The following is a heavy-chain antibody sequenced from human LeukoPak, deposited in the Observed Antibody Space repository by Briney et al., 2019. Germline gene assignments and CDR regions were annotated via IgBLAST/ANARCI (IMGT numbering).Heavy chain of an antibody. Sequence: PSETLSLTCTVSGGSISSYYWSWIRQPPGKGLEWIGYIYYSGSTNYNPSLKSRVTISVDTSKNQSSLKRSSVTAADTAVYYCARGRFLDAFDIWGQGTMVTVSS. V-gene: IGHV4-59*08. CDR3: ARGRFLDAFDI. J-gene: IGHJ3*02. CDR1: GGSISSYY. D-gene: IGHD3-3*01. CDR2: IYYSGST.